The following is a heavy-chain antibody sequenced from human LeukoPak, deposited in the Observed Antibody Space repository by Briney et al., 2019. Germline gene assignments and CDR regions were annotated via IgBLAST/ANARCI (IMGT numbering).Heavy chain of an antibody. CDR2: ISAYNGNT. J-gene: IGHJ6*03. V-gene: IGHV1-18*01. D-gene: IGHD5-12*01. CDR1: GHTFTSYG. CDR3: ARVYGGYSGHPYYYYYYMDV. Sequence: ASVKVSCKASGHTFTSYGISWVRQAPGQGLEWMGWISAYNGNTNYAQKLQGRVTMTTDTSTSTAYMELRSLRSEDTAVYYCARVYGGYSGHPYYYYYYMDVWGKGTTVTVSS.